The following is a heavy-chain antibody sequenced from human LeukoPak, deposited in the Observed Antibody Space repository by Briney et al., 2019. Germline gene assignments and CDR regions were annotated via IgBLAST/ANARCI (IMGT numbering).Heavy chain of an antibody. CDR3: ARDLTIFRVVIMGGWFDP. CDR1: GCSISSGSYY. CDR2: IYTSGST. J-gene: IGHJ5*02. Sequence: SETLSLTCTVSGCSISSGSYYWSWIRQPAGKGLEWIGRIYTSGSTNYNPSLKSRVTISVDTSKNQFSLKLSSVTAADTAVYYCARDLTIFRVVIMGGWFDPWGQGTLVTVSS. D-gene: IGHD3-3*01. V-gene: IGHV4-61*02.